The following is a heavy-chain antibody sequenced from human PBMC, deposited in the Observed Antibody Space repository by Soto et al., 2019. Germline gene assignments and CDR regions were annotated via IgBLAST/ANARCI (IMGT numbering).Heavy chain of an antibody. J-gene: IGHJ6*02. D-gene: IGHD3-10*01. CDR1: GFTVRSNF. CDR3: TRDSGHHSPSGTWGDV. CDR2: IYYGGTI. Sequence: EVQLVESGGTFIQPGGSLRLSCAASGFTVRSNFFTWVRQAPGKGLEWVSTIYYGGTISYADSVKGRFTISRDDSKNTLFLQMTSLRPADTALYYCTRDSGHHSPSGTWGDVWGQGTTVTFSS. V-gene: IGHV3-53*01.